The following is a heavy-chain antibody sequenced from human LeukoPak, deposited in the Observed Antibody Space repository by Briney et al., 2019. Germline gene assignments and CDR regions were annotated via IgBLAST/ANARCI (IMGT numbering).Heavy chain of an antibody. Sequence: ESGPVLVKPTETLTLTCTVSGFSLSNARMGVSWIRQPPGKALEWLALIYWDDDKRYSPSLKSSLTITKDTSKNQVVLRMTNMDPVDTATYYCAHSRNIEAAGPLTFDYWGQGTLVTVSS. V-gene: IGHV2-5*08. J-gene: IGHJ4*02. CDR2: IYWDDDK. D-gene: IGHD6-13*01. CDR1: GFSLSNARMG. CDR3: AHSRNIEAAGPLTFDY.